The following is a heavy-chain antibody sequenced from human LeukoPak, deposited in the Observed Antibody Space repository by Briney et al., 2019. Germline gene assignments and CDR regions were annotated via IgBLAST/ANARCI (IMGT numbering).Heavy chain of an antibody. CDR1: GFTFSSYG. D-gene: IGHD4-17*01. V-gene: IGHV3-30*18. J-gene: IGHJ4*02. Sequence: GGSLRLSCAASGFTFSSYGVHWVRQAPGKGLEWVAVISYDGSNKYYADSVKGRFTISRDNSKNTLYLQMNSLRAEDTAVYYCAKVDYGDYEGVPDYWGQGTLVTVSS. CDR2: ISYDGSNK. CDR3: AKVDYGDYEGVPDY.